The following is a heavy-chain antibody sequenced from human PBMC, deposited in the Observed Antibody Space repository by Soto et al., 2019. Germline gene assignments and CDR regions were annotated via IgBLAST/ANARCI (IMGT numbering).Heavy chain of an antibody. CDR1: GGTFGSYV. J-gene: IGHJ4*02. CDR3: ARDLGSGYDPGDY. V-gene: IGHV1-69*12. CDR2: IIPLFGRP. Sequence: QVQLVQSGAEVKKPGSTVKVSCKASGGTFGSYVFNWERQAPGQGLEWMGGIIPLFGRPNYAQKFQGRVTITADESTSTAYMELSSLRSDDTAVFYCARDLGSGYDPGDYWGQGTLVTVSS. D-gene: IGHD5-12*01.